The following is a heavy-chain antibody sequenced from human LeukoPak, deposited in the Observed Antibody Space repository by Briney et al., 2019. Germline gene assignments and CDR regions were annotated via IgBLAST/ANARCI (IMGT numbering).Heavy chain of an antibody. V-gene: IGHV4-61*01. D-gene: IGHD3-3*01. CDR1: GGSVSSGSYY. Sequence: PSETLSLTCTVSGGSVSSGSYYWSWIRQPPGKGLEWIGYIYYSGSTNYNPSLKSRVTISVDTCKNQFSLKLSSVTAADTAVFYCARVASGYDVFDIWGQGTMVTVSS. CDR3: ARVASGYDVFDI. J-gene: IGHJ3*02. CDR2: IYYSGST.